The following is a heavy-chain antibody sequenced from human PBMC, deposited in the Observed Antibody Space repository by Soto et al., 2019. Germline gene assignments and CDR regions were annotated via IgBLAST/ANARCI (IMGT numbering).Heavy chain of an antibody. D-gene: IGHD6-19*01. V-gene: IGHV6-1*01. CDR3: ARDGSGFHWYFDV. Sequence: QVQLQQSGPGLVKPSQTLSLMCDISGDSVSSVTATWSWIRQSPSRGLEWLGRTYYRSKWYNDYAMSLKGRIVITPDTSKYQVSLQLNSVTAEDTATYFCARDGSGFHWYFDVWGRGTLVTVSS. J-gene: IGHJ2*01. CDR2: TYYRSKWYN. CDR1: GDSVSSVTAT.